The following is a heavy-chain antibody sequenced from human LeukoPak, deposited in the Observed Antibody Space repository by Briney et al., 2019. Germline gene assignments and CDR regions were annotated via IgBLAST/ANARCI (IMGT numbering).Heavy chain of an antibody. CDR1: GGTFSSYA. CDR2: IIPIFGTA. CDR3: ARGGKVTFGGVIVNLDY. V-gene: IGHV1-69*01. Sequence: WASVKVSCKASGGTFSSYAISWVRQAPGQGLEWMGGIIPIFGTANYAQKFQGRVTITADESTSTAYMELSSLRSEDTAVYYCARGGKVTFGGVIVNLDYWGQGTLVTVSS. D-gene: IGHD3-16*02. J-gene: IGHJ4*02.